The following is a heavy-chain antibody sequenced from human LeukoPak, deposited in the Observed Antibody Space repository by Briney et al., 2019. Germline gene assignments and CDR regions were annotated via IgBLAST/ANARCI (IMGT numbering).Heavy chain of an antibody. J-gene: IGHJ4*02. CDR1: GFSLSTSGVG. Sequence: SGPTLVNPTQTLTLTCTFSGFSLSTSGVGVGWIRQPPGKALVWLALIYWDDDKRYSPSLKSRLTITKDTSKNQVVLTMTNMDPVDTATYYCAHMSYYDFWSGYFDYWGQGTLVTVSS. D-gene: IGHD3-3*01. CDR3: AHMSYYDFWSGYFDY. V-gene: IGHV2-5*02. CDR2: IYWDDDK.